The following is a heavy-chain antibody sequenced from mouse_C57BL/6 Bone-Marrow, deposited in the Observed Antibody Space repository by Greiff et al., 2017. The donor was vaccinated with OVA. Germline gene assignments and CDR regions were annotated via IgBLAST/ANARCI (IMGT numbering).Heavy chain of an antibody. D-gene: IGHD2-4*01. V-gene: IGHV1-64*01. Sequence: QVQLQQPGAELVKPGASVKLSCKASGYTFTSYWMHWVKQRPGQGLEWIGMIHPNSGSTNYNEKFKSKATLTVDKSSSTAYMQLSSLTSEDSAVYYWARKGDYDEGAAWFAYWGQGTLVTVSA. CDR1: GYTFTSYW. CDR3: ARKGDYDEGAAWFAY. CDR2: IHPNSGST. J-gene: IGHJ3*01.